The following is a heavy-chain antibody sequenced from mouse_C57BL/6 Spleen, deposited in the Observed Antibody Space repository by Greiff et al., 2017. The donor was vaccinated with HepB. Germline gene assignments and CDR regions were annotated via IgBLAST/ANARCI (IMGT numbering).Heavy chain of an antibody. CDR2: IYYSGTI. CDR1: GISITTGNYR. CDR3: ARAPAWDDYAMDY. J-gene: IGHJ4*01. Sequence: DVQLQESGPGLVKPSQTVFLTCTVTGISITTGNYRWSWIRQFPGNKLEWIGYIYYSGTITYNPSLTSRTTITRDTPKNQFCLEMNSLTAEDTATYYCARAPAWDDYAMDYWGQGTSVTVSS. D-gene: IGHD4-1*01. V-gene: IGHV3-5*01.